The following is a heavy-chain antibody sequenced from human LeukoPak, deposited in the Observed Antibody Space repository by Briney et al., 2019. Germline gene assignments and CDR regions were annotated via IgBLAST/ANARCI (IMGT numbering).Heavy chain of an antibody. CDR3: TREHLRNYYYYYGMDV. J-gene: IGHJ6*02. CDR2: ISYNGSNQ. V-gene: IGHV3-30-3*01. Sequence: PGMSLRLSCAASVFTFRIYSIHWAPEAPGKGRVGVRNISYNGSNQYYADSLKGRFTISRDSPKNTLYLQMNSLRAEDAAVYYCTREHLRNYYYYYGMDVWGQGTTVTVSS. CDR1: VFTFRIYS.